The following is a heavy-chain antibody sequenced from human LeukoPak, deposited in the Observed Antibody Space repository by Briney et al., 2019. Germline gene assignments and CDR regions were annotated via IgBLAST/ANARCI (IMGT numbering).Heavy chain of an antibody. CDR1: GFTFSTYS. CDR3: ARDLTTSSTAYFHH. Sequence: GGSLRLSCAASGFTFSTYSMNWVRQAPGKGLEWVSSISSSSAYIYYTDSVKGRFTISRDNAKNSLYLQMNSLRAEDTPIYHCARDLTTSSTAYFHHWGQGTLVTVSS. CDR2: ISSSSAYI. J-gene: IGHJ1*01. V-gene: IGHV3-21*01. D-gene: IGHD6-6*01.